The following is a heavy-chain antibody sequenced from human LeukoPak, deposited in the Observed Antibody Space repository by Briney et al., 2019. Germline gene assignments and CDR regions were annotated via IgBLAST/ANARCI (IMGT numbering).Heavy chain of an antibody. CDR3: ARDPDRYYFDY. V-gene: IGHV3-33*01. Sequence: GGSLRLSCAASGFTFSSYGMHWVRQAPGKGLEWVAVIWYDGSNKYYADSVKGRFTISRDNSKNTLYLQMNSLRAEDTAVYYCARDPDRYYFDYWGQGTLVTVSS. J-gene: IGHJ4*02. D-gene: IGHD1-14*01. CDR1: GFTFSSYG. CDR2: IWYDGSNK.